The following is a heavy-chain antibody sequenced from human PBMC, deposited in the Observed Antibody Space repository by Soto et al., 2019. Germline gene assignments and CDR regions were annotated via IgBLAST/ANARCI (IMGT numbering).Heavy chain of an antibody. J-gene: IGHJ6*02. Sequence: GGSLRLSCAASGFTFSSYGMHWVRQAPGKGLEWVAVISYDGSNKYYADSVKGRFTISRDNSKNTLYLQMNSLRAEDTAVYYCAKDLAYYDSSGYYTYYYYGMDVWGQGTTVTVSS. CDR1: GFTFSSYG. CDR2: ISYDGSNK. D-gene: IGHD3-22*01. V-gene: IGHV3-30*18. CDR3: AKDLAYYDSSGYYTYYYYGMDV.